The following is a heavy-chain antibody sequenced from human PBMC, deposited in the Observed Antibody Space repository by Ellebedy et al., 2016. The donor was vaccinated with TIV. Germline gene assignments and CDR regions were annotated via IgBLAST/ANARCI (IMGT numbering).Heavy chain of an antibody. Sequence: ASVKVSCKASGYSFTTYCIGWVRPAPGPGLAWMGWINPYNSDTNYAQKFQGWITMTRDTSISPAYMELSSLKSDDTAVYYCAGDSGYCRGAGCSHFDDWGQGTLVTVSS. D-gene: IGHD2-15*01. V-gene: IGHV1-2*04. J-gene: IGHJ4*02. CDR2: INPYNSDT. CDR1: GYSFTTYC. CDR3: AGDSGYCRGAGCSHFDD.